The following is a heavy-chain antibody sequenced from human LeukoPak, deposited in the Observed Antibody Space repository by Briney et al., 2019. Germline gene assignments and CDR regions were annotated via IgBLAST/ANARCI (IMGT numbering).Heavy chain of an antibody. CDR3: ATDSSYRSTMVRGVIIKMKDLVC. Sequence: GRSLRLSCAASGFTFSNAWMSWVRQAPGKGLEWVGRIKSKTDGRTTDYVAPVKGRFTNSRDDAKNPLYLQMNSLKPEDIAVYYWATDSSYRSTMVRGVIIKMKDLVCWGEGTLVSVSS. CDR1: GFTFSNAW. D-gene: IGHD3-10*01. V-gene: IGHV3-15*01. J-gene: IGHJ4*02. CDR2: IKSKTDGRTT.